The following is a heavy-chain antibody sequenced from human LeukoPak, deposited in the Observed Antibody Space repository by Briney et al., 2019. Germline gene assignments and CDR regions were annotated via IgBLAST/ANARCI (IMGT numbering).Heavy chain of an antibody. CDR2: ISSSSSYI. V-gene: IGHV3-21*01. CDR3: ARSAYCSSTSCYPYYFDY. D-gene: IGHD2-2*01. J-gene: IGHJ4*02. CDR1: GFTFSSYS. Sequence: GGSLRLSCAASGFTFSSYSMNWVRQAPGKGLEWVSSISSSSSYIYYADSVKGRFTISRDNAKNSLYLQMNSLRAEDTAVYYCARSAYCSSTSCYPYYFDYWGQGTPVTVSS.